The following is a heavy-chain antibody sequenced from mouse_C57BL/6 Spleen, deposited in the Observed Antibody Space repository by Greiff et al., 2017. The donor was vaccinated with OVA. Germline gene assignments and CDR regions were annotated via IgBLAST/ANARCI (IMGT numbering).Heavy chain of an antibody. CDR3: ARHEGGHYGSSYGYFDV. CDR1: GYTFTEYT. Sequence: VQLQQSGAELVKPGASVKLSCKASGYTFTEYTIHWVKQRSGQGLEWIGWFYPGSGSIKYNEKFKDKATLTADKSSSTVYMELSRLTSEDSAVYFCARHEGGHYGSSYGYFDVWGTGTTVTVSS. V-gene: IGHV1-62-2*01. CDR2: FYPGSGSI. D-gene: IGHD1-1*01. J-gene: IGHJ1*03.